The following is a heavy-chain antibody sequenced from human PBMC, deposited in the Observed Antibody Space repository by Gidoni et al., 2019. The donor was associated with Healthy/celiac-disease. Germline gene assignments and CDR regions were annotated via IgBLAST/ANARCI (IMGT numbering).Heavy chain of an antibody. V-gene: IGHV2-70*01. CDR1: GFSLSTSGMC. CDR3: ARISGSYYRVGNWGLLDY. D-gene: IGHD1-26*01. Sequence: QVTLRESGPALVKPTQTLTLTCTFSGFSLSTSGMCVSWIRQPPGKALEWLALIDWDDDKYYSTSLKTRLTISKDTSKNQVVLTMTNMDPVDTATYYCARISGSYYRVGNWGLLDYWGQGTLVTVSS. CDR2: IDWDDDK. J-gene: IGHJ4*02.